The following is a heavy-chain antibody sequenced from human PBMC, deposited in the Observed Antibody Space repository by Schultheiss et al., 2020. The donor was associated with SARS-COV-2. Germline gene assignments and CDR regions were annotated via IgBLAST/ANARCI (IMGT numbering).Heavy chain of an antibody. CDR3: ARAGKAVAGYYYYGMDV. D-gene: IGHD6-19*01. V-gene: IGHV4-34*01. CDR1: GGSFNGYY. Sequence: SETLSLTCAVYGGSFNGYYWSWIRQPPGKGLEWIGDMYHSGSTNYNPSLKSRVTISVDTSKNQFSLRLTSVTAADTAVYYCARAGKAVAGYYYYGMDVWGQGTTVTVSS. J-gene: IGHJ6*02. CDR2: MYHSGST.